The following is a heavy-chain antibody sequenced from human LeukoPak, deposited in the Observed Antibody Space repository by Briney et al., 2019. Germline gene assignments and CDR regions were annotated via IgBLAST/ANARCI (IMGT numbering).Heavy chain of an antibody. D-gene: IGHD3-3*01. CDR2: IYPGDSDT. V-gene: IGHV5-51*01. Sequence: GESLKISCKGSGYSFTSYWIGWVRQMPGKGLEWMGIIYPGDSDTRYSPSFQGQVTISADKSIRTAYLQWSSLKASDTAMYYCARRYYDFWSGYYSANNWFDPWGQGTLVTVSS. CDR3: ARRYYDFWSGYYSANNWFDP. J-gene: IGHJ5*02. CDR1: GYSFTSYW.